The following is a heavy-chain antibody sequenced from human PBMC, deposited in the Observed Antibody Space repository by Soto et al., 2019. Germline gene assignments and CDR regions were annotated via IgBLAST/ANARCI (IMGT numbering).Heavy chain of an antibody. J-gene: IGHJ4*02. V-gene: IGHV3-66*01. CDR2: IDIGGNT. Sequence: EVQVVESGGGLVQPGGSLRLSCAASGFSVTNNYMNWVRQAPGKGLEWVSMIDIGGNTYYADSVKDRFTISRDNSRNTLYLHMDRLRAEDTAVYYCARGRGSTGYLGREHYFDYWGQGTLVTVSP. D-gene: IGHD2-2*01. CDR1: GFSVTNNY. CDR3: ARGRGSTGYLGREHYFDY.